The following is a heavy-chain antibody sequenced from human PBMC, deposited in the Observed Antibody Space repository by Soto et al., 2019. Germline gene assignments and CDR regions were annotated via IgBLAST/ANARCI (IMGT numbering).Heavy chain of an antibody. Sequence: SVKVSCKASGGTFSSYAISWVRQAPGQGLEWMGGIIPIFGTANYAQKFQGRVTITADESTSTAYMELSSLRSEDTAVYYCARDGYNSYYYSYYGMVVWGQGTPVTVSS. CDR3: ARDGYNSYYYSYYGMVV. J-gene: IGHJ6*02. CDR2: IIPIFGTA. V-gene: IGHV1-69*13. D-gene: IGHD5-12*01. CDR1: GGTFSSYA.